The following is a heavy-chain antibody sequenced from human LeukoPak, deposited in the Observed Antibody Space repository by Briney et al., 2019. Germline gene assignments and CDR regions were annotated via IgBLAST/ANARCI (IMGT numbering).Heavy chain of an antibody. D-gene: IGHD6-13*01. CDR3: ARDFHSSNDIHY. V-gene: IGHV3-30-3*01. CDR1: GFGLSSYA. Sequence: PGGPLRLTCAASGFGLSSYAMLQTREDAAMELAGVAVRSYDVCNKYYAGAVKVLFSISRDNSRNTLYLQMNSLRAEDTAVYYCARDFHSSNDIHYWGQGTLVTGSS. J-gene: IGHJ4*02. CDR2: RSYDVCNK.